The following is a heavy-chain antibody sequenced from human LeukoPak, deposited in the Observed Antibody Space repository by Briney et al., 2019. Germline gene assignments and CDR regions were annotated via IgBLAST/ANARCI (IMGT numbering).Heavy chain of an antibody. V-gene: IGHV4-59*08. Sequence: PSETLSLTCTVSGGSVSSDYWSWIRQPPGEGLEWIGYMHSNGNSAYNPSLSSRVTVSLDTSKNQFSLRLESVTAADTALYYCARHDYAFDIWGRGTMVAVSS. D-gene: IGHD2-21*02. CDR1: GGSVSSDY. CDR3: ARHDYAFDI. J-gene: IGHJ3*02. CDR2: MHSNGNS.